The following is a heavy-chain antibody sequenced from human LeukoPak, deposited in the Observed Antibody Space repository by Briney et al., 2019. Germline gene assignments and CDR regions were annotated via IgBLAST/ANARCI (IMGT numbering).Heavy chain of an antibody. CDR2: INPNSGGT. J-gene: IGHJ4*02. V-gene: IGHV1-2*02. CDR1: GYTFTSYG. D-gene: IGHD1-26*01. CDR3: ARGASGSYDY. Sequence: GASVKVSCKASGYTFTSYGISWVRQAPGQGLEWMGWINPNSGGTNYAQKFQGRVTMTRDTSISTAYMELSRLRSDDTAVYYCARGASGSYDYWGQGTLVTVSS.